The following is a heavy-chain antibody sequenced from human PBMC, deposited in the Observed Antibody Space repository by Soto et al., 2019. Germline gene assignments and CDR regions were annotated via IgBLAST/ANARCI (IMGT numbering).Heavy chain of an antibody. J-gene: IGHJ4*02. CDR2: IGGDGTAT. CDR1: GFTFNNYA. Sequence: EVQLLESGGGSVQPGGSVRLSCAASGFTFNNYAMSWVRQAPGRGLEWVSSIGGDGTATFYADSVKGRFTVSRDNSKNTLYLQLRSLRAEDTAVYFCAKDQPSIGELLSSFDYWGQGALVTVSS. D-gene: IGHD3-10*01. CDR3: AKDQPSIGELLSSFDY. V-gene: IGHV3-23*01.